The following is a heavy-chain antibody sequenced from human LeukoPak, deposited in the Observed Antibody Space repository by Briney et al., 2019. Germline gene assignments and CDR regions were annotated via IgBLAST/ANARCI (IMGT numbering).Heavy chain of an antibody. V-gene: IGHV4-61*01. J-gene: IGHJ6*02. D-gene: IGHD3-9*01. Sequence: KPSETLSLTCTVSGGSVSSGSYYWSWIRQPPGKGLEWIGYIYYSGSTNYNPSLKSRVTISVDTSKNQFSLKLSSVTASDTAVYYCARDAKILTGYYQNYYGMDVWGQGPTVTVSS. CDR2: IYYSGST. CDR1: GGSVSSGSYY. CDR3: ARDAKILTGYYQNYYGMDV.